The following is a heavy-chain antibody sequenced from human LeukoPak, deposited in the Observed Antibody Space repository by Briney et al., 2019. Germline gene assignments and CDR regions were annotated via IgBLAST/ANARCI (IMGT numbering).Heavy chain of an antibody. CDR2: INSDGSTT. D-gene: IGHD3-3*01. V-gene: IGHV3-74*01. Sequence: GGSLRLSCVASGFTFSSYWMHWVRQAPGKGLVWVSHINSDGSTTIYADSVKGRFTMSRDNAKNTLYLQMNSLRVEDMAVYYCVRDIYIRRDSWYDVRSFDTWGQGTLVTVSS. CDR3: VRDIYIRRDSWYDVRSFDT. J-gene: IGHJ4*02. CDR1: GFTFSSYW.